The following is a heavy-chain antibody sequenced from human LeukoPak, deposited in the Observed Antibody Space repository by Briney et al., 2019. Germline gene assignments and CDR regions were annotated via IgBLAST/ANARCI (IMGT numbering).Heavy chain of an antibody. CDR2: ISGSGDNT. V-gene: IGHV3-23*01. CDR3: AKAHSSSWYYFDY. CDR1: GFTFSSYA. Sequence: GGSLRLSCAASGFTFSSYAMSWVRQAPGKGLEWVSIISGSGDNTYYADSMKGRFTISRDNSKNTLYLQTNSLRAEDTAVYYCAKAHSSSWYYFDYWGQGTLVTVSS. D-gene: IGHD6-13*01. J-gene: IGHJ4*02.